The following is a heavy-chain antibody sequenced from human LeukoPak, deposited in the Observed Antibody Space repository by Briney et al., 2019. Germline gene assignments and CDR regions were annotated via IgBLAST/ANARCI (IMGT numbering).Heavy chain of an antibody. J-gene: IGHJ4*02. CDR1: GFIFSTYE. CDR3: ARAEGDYSYRLTRHFDY. Sequence: PGGSLRLSCAASGFIFSTYEMNWVRQAPGKGLEWLSYISYNGRSIYYADSVKGRFTISRDNAKNTLYLQMNSLRAEDTAVYYCARAEGDYSYRLTRHFDYWGQGTLVTVSS. V-gene: IGHV3-48*03. CDR2: ISYNGRSI. D-gene: IGHD5-18*01.